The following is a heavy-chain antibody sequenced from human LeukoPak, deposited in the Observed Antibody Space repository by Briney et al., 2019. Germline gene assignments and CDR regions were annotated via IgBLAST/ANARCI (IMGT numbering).Heavy chain of an antibody. Sequence: SETLSLTCTISGGSISSYYWSWIRQPPGQGLEWIGYIYYSGSTNYNPSLKSRVTISVDTSKNQFSLKLSSVTAADTAVYYCAGGLGYSSGWYVEFDYWGQGTLVTVSS. CDR1: GGSISSYY. CDR3: AGGLGYSSGWYVEFDY. CDR2: IYYSGST. D-gene: IGHD6-19*01. V-gene: IGHV4-59*01. J-gene: IGHJ4*02.